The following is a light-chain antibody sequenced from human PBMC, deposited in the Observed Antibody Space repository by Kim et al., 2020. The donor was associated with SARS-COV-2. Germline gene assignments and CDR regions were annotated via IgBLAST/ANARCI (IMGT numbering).Light chain of an antibody. V-gene: IGKV3-15*01. Sequence: PGETASLSCRASQSVSSNLSWYHQIPGQAPRLLIYGASTRATGIPARFSGSGSGTEFTLTISSLQSEDFAVYHCQQYNNWPPLDSFGQGTKLEIK. CDR2: GAS. J-gene: IGKJ2*03. CDR1: QSVSSN. CDR3: QQYNNWPPLDS.